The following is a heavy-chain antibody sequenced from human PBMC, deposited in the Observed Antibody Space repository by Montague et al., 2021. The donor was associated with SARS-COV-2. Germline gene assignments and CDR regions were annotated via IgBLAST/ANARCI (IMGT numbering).Heavy chain of an antibody. V-gene: IGHV4-4*02. CDR2: VSRTGIT. J-gene: IGHJ4*02. CDR1: GDSVSSRKW. D-gene: IGHD6-19*01. CDR3: PRGLTVAGTDY. Sequence: SETLSLTCALSGDSVSSRKWWAWVRQPPMKGLEWIGEVSRTGITTFNPPLKSRVTISLDVSKNLFSLNLTSVTAADTAIYYCPRGLTVAGTDYWGQGSLVTVSS.